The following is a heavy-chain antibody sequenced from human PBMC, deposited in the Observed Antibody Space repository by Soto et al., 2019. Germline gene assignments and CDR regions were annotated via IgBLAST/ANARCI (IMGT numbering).Heavy chain of an antibody. J-gene: IGHJ4*02. CDR2: TSGTSEYI. CDR1: GCPFTSYS. D-gene: IGHD3-9*01. Sequence: GGSLRLSCAASGCPFTSYSMTWVRQRPGKGLEWLSSTSGTSEYIYYADSLNGRLTISRDNGRHSVYLKIPSLRTADTAVYFCARSFDPVGYSWGQGTLVTVSS. V-gene: IGHV3-21*01. CDR3: ARSFDPVGYS.